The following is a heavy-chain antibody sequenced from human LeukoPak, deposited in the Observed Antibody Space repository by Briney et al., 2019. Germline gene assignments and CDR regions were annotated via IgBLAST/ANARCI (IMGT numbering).Heavy chain of an antibody. D-gene: IGHD3-22*01. J-gene: IGHJ3*02. CDR1: GYTLTELS. CDR2: FDPEDGET. CDR3: ATIRDSSGYYPQDAFDI. V-gene: IGHV1-24*01. Sequence: ASMKVSCKVSGYTLTELSMHWVRQAPGKGLEWMGGFDPEDGETIYAQKFQGRVTMTEDTSTDTAYMELSSLRSEDTAVYYCATIRDSSGYYPQDAFDIWGQGTMVTVSS.